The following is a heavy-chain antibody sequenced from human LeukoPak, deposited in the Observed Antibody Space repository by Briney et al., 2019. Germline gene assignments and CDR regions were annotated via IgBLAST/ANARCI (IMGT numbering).Heavy chain of an antibody. CDR3: TREAGTRAPPYRYYGMDV. V-gene: IGHV3-49*04. CDR1: GFTFGDYA. D-gene: IGHD3-16*02. Sequence: DPGGSLRLSCTASGFTFGDYAMSWVRQAPGKGLEWVGFIRSKAYGGTTENAASVKGRFTISRDDSKSIAYLQMNSLKTDDTAVYYCTREAGTRAPPYRYYGMDVWGQGTTVTVSS. CDR2: IRSKAYGGTT. J-gene: IGHJ6*02.